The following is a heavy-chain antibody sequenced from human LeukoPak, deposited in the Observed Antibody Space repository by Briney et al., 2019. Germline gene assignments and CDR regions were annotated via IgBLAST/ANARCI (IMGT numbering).Heavy chain of an antibody. J-gene: IGHJ6*02. D-gene: IGHD5-18*01. CDR1: GGSIRSGDYY. V-gene: IGHV4-39*07. Sequence: ASETLSLTCTVSGGSIRSGDYYWSWIRQPPGKGLEWIGSIYYSGSTYYNPSLKSRVTISVDTSKNQFSLKLSSVTAADTAVYYCARGVDATAMVTYNGMDVWGQGTTVTVSS. CDR3: ARGVDATAMVTYNGMDV. CDR2: IYYSGST.